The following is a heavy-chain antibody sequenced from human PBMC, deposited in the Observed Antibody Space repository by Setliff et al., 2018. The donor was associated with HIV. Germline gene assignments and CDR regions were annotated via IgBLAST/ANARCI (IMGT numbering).Heavy chain of an antibody. J-gene: IGHJ4*02. CDR1: SGSVSRSDYY. Sequence: LSLTCTVSSGSVSRSDYYWGWIRQTPGKGLEWIGSIYWSGLTYYNPSLKSRVTISVDTSENQFSLKLSSVTAADTAVYYCARDGYSSSWYVISGSFDYWGQGILVTVSS. CDR3: ARDGYSSSWYVISGSFDY. D-gene: IGHD6-13*01. CDR2: IYWSGLT. V-gene: IGHV4-39*07.